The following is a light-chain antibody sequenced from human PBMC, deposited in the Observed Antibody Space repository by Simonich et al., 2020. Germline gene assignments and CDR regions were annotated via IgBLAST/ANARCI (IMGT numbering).Light chain of an antibody. Sequence: DILMTQSPDSLAVSLGERATINCKSSQSVLYSSNNKNYLAWYQQKTGQPPKLLIYWASTRESWVPDRFSGSGSGTDFTLTISSLQAEDVAVYYCQQYYSTPLTFGGGTKVEIK. CDR2: WAS. CDR3: QQYYSTPLT. V-gene: IGKV4-1*01. J-gene: IGKJ4*01. CDR1: QSVLYSSNNKNY.